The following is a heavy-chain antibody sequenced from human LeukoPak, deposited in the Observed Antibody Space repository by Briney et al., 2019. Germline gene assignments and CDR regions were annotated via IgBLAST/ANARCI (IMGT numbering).Heavy chain of an antibody. D-gene: IGHD3-10*01. CDR1: GYTFTSYY. CDR2: INPSGGST. J-gene: IGHJ3*02. CDR3: ARVVRFGEPIRAFDI. Sequence: ASVKVSCKASGYTFTSYYMHWVRQAPGQGLEWMGIINPSGGSTSYAQKFQGRVTMTRDTSTSTVYMELSSLRSEDTAVYYCARVVRFGEPIRAFDIWGQGTMVTVSS. V-gene: IGHV1-46*01.